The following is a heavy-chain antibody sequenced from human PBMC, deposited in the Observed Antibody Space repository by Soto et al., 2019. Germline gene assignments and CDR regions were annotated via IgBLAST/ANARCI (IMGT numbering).Heavy chain of an antibody. CDR2: IYYSGST. V-gene: IGHV4-30-4*02. Sequence: SETLSLTCTVSGGSISSGDYYWSWIRQPPGKGLEWIGYIYYSGSTYYNPSLKSRVTISVDTSKNQFSLKLSSVTAADTAVYYCARGDPLLWFGEKVYYGMDVWGQGTTVTVSS. CDR1: GGSISSGDYY. D-gene: IGHD3-10*01. J-gene: IGHJ6*02. CDR3: ARGDPLLWFGEKVYYGMDV.